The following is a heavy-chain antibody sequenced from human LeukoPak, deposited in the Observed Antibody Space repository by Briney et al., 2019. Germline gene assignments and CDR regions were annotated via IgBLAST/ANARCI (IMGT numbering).Heavy chain of an antibody. J-gene: IGHJ4*02. CDR1: GYIFSTYG. D-gene: IGHD6-19*01. V-gene: IGHV1-18*01. CDR2: ISGYNGNT. CDR3: ARRRSEEFDFDW. Sequence: ASVKVSCKASGYIFSTYGISWVRQAPGQGLEWMGCISGYNGNTNYAQKLQGRVTMTTDTSTSTAYMELRSLRSDDTAVYYCARRRSEEFDFDWWGQGTLVTVST.